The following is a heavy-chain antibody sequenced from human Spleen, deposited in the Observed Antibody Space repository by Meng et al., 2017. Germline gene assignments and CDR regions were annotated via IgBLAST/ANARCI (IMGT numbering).Heavy chain of an antibody. D-gene: IGHD3-10*01. CDR1: GGSFNGYY. J-gene: IGHJ4*02. CDR3: ARGNRANYFDY. V-gene: IGHV4-34*01. CDR2: IHHSGNT. Sequence: QGHLQRWGAGLLKPSETLSLTCVVYGGSFNGYYWSWIRQPPGKGLEWIGDIHHSGNTNYKSSLKTRVGLSIDTSKNQFSLKLTSVTAADTAVYFCARGNRANYFDYWGQGTLVTVSS.